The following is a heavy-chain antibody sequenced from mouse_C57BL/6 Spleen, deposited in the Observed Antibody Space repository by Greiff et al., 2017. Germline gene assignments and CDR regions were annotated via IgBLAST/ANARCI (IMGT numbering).Heavy chain of an antibody. CDR1: GYTFTDYY. CDR3: AREGAYGKAY. CDR2: INPNNGGT. V-gene: IGHV1-26*01. D-gene: IGHD2-1*01. Sequence: EVQLQQSGPELVKPGASVKISCKASGYTFTDYYMNWVKQSHGQSLEWIGDINPNNGGTSYNQKFKGKATLTVDKSSSTADMELRSLTSEDSAVYYCAREGAYGKAYWGQGTTLTVSS. J-gene: IGHJ2*01.